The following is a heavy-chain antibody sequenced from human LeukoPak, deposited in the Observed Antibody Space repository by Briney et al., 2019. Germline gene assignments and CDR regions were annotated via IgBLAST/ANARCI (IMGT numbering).Heavy chain of an antibody. J-gene: IGHJ6*03. CDR2: INWNGGST. Sequence: GGSLRLSCAASGFTFDDYGMSWVRQAPGKGLEWGSGINWNGGSTGYADSVKGRFTISRDNAKNSLYLQMNSLRAEDTALYYCARSGYCSSTSCYTDYYYYYMDVWGKGTTVTVSS. CDR3: ARSGYCSSTSCYTDYYYYYMDV. CDR1: GFTFDDYG. V-gene: IGHV3-20*04. D-gene: IGHD2-2*02.